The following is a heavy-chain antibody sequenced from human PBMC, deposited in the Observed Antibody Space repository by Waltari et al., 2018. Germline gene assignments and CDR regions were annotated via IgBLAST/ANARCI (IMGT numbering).Heavy chain of an antibody. CDR1: GGSFINYG. CDR2: IIPIFGTA. D-gene: IGHD3-10*01. V-gene: IGHV1-69*01. Sequence: QVQLVQSGAEVKKPGSSVKVSCKASGGSFINYGIHWVRQAPGLGLEWMGGIIPIFGTANYAHAQKFQGRVTITADETTSTVYMELSSLRSEDTAVYYCARAFPEITDHYYGLDVWGQGTTVTVSS. CDR3: ARAFPEITDHYYGLDV. J-gene: IGHJ6*02.